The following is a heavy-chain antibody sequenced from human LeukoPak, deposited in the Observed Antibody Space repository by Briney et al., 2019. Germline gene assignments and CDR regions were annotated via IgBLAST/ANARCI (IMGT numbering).Heavy chain of an antibody. CDR1: GGSISSSSYY. Sequence: SETLSLTCTVSGGSISSSSYYWGWIRQPPGKGLEWIGEINHSGSTNYNPSLKSRVTISVDTSKNQFSLKLSSVTAADTAVYYCARHVRLTYGSGSYKYWGQGTLVTVSS. D-gene: IGHD3-10*01. CDR3: ARHVRLTYGSGSYKY. J-gene: IGHJ4*02. V-gene: IGHV4-39*01. CDR2: INHSGST.